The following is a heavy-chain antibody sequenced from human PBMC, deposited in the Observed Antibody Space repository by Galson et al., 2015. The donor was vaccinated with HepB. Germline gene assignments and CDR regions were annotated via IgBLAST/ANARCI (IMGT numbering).Heavy chain of an antibody. D-gene: IGHD5-18*01. CDR2: ISSSSSTI. CDR1: GFTFSSYS. J-gene: IGHJ6*02. CDR3: ARDLGYSYGYNYYYYYGMDV. V-gene: IGHV3-48*04. Sequence: SLRLSCAASGFTFSSYSMNWVRQAPGKGLEWVSYISSSSSTIYYADSVKGRFTISRDNAKNSLYLQMNSLRAEDTAVYYCARDLGYSYGYNYYYYYGMDVWGQGTTVTVSS.